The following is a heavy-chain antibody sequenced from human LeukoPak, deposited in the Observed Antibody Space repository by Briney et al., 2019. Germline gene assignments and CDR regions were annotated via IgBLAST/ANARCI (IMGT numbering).Heavy chain of an antibody. V-gene: IGHV3-23*01. CDR1: KFNFA. CDR3: ARRGY. Sequence: PGGSLRLSCAASKFNFAMSWVRQTADKRLEWVSAISGSGDATFYTDSVNGRFTISRDNSKNTLYLQMNNLRAEDTAVYYCARRGYWGQGTLVTVSS. J-gene: IGHJ4*02. CDR2: ISGSGDAT.